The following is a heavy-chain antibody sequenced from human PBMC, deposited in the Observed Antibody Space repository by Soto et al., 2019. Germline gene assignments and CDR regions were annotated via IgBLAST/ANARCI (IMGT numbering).Heavy chain of an antibody. J-gene: IGHJ6*02. V-gene: IGHV1-8*01. D-gene: IGHD3-22*01. CDR2: MNPNSGNT. CDR1: GYTFTSYD. Sequence: ASVKVSCKASGYTFTSYDINWVRQATGQGLEWMGWMNPNSGNTGYAQKFQGRVTMTRNTSISTAYMELSSLRSEDAAVYYCAKCFDSSGYYLDYYYGMDVWGQGTTVTVSS. CDR3: AKCFDSSGYYLDYYYGMDV.